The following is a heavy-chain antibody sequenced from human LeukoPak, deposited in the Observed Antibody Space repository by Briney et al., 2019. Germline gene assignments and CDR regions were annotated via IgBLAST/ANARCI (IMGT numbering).Heavy chain of an antibody. Sequence: GGSLRLSCAASGFTFRSYWMFWVRQAPGKGLVWVSGINPDGSTTTYADSVKGRFTISRENAKSTLYLHMNILRVEDTAVYYCARGRYGDYHWGQGILVTVSS. CDR1: GFTFRSYW. CDR3: ARGRYGDYH. D-gene: IGHD4-17*01. V-gene: IGHV3-74*01. J-gene: IGHJ4*02. CDR2: INPDGSTT.